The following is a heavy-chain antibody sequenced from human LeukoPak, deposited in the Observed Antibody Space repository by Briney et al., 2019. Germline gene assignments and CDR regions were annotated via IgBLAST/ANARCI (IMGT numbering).Heavy chain of an antibody. CDR2: INPNSGGT. CDR1: GYTFTGYY. V-gene: IGHV1-2*02. Sequence: ASVKVSCKASGYTFTGYYMHWVRQAPGQGLEWMGWINPNSGGTNYAQKFQGRVTMTRDTSISTACMELSRLRSDDTAVYYCATSRVRLYYFDLWGQGTLVTVSS. D-gene: IGHD5/OR15-5a*01. J-gene: IGHJ4*02. CDR3: ATSRVRLYYFDL.